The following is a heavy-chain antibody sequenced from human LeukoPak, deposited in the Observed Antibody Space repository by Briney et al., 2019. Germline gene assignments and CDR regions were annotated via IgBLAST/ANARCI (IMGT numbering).Heavy chain of an antibody. CDR1: GFTFSSYG. V-gene: IGHV3-30*03. J-gene: IGHJ4*02. D-gene: IGHD3-10*01. CDR2: ISYDGSNK. CDR3: TRDAGGY. Sequence: PGGSLRLSCAASGFTFSSYGMHWVRQAPGKGLEWVAVISYDGSNKYYADSVKGRFTISRDNAKNSLYLQMNSLRAEDTAVYYCTRDAGGYWGQGTLVTVSS.